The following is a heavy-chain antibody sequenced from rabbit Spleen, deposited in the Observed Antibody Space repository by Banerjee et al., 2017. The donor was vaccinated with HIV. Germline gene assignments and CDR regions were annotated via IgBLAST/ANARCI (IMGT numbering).Heavy chain of an antibody. D-gene: IGHD4-1*01. V-gene: IGHV1S40*01. Sequence: QSLEESGGDLVKPGASLTLTCTASGFSFSNSDYMCWVRQPPGKGLECISCIAGSSSGFTSSATGAKGRFTCSNTSSTTVTLQMTSLTVATSATYFCTRDLTDVISWNFGCWGQGTLVTVS. J-gene: IGHJ2*01. CDR1: GFSFSNSDY. CDR3: TRDLTDVISWNFGC. CDR2: IAGSSSGFT.